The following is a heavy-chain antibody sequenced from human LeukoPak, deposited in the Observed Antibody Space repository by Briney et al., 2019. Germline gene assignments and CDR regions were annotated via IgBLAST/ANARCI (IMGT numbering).Heavy chain of an antibody. CDR3: AKDLSARFGELLFFMDV. D-gene: IGHD3-10*01. Sequence: GGSLRLSCAASGFTFSSYAMSWVRQAPGKGLEWVSAISGSGGSTYYADSVKGRFTISRDNSKNTLYLQMNSLRAEDTAVYYCAKDLSARFGELLFFMDVWGKGTTVTVSS. V-gene: IGHV3-23*01. CDR2: ISGSGGST. J-gene: IGHJ6*04. CDR1: GFTFSSYA.